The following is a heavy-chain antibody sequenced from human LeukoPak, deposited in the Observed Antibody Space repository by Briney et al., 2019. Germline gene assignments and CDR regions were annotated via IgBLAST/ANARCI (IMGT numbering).Heavy chain of an antibody. CDR2: INLSGGNT. Sequence: GASVKVSCKASGYTFTSYYIHWVRQAPGQGLEWMGIINLSGGNTIYAQKFQGRVTMTRDTSTSTVYMELSSLRSEDTAVYYCAREDIVVVVAFDYWGQGTPVTVSS. CDR1: GYTFTSYY. V-gene: IGHV1-46*01. J-gene: IGHJ4*02. CDR3: AREDIVVVVAFDY. D-gene: IGHD2-15*01.